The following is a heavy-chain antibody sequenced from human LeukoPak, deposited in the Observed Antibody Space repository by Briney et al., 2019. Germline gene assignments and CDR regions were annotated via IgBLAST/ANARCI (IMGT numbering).Heavy chain of an antibody. CDR2: ISAYNGNT. Sequence: ASVKVSCKASGYTFTNNGISWVRQAPGQGLEWMGWISAYNGNTNYAQKFPGRVSMTTDTSTRTAYMELTSLTSDDTAVYYCARVRGYSYGDFDCWGQGTLVTVSS. J-gene: IGHJ4*02. CDR3: ARVRGYSYGDFDC. V-gene: IGHV1-18*01. CDR1: GYTFTNNG. D-gene: IGHD5-18*01.